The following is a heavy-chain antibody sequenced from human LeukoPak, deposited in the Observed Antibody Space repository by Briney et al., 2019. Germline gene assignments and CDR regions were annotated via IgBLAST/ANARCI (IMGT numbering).Heavy chain of an antibody. CDR3: ARESFDY. V-gene: IGHV3-48*01. J-gene: IGHJ4*02. CDR2: SSSSSSTI. Sequence: PAGPLRLSCAASGFTFSSYSMNWVRQAPGKGLEWVSYSSSSSSTIYYADSVKGRFTISRDNAKNSLYLQMNSLRAGDTAVYYCARESFDYWGQGTLVTVSS. CDR1: GFTFSSYS.